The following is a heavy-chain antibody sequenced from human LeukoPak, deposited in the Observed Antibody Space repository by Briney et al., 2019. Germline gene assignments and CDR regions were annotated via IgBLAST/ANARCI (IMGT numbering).Heavy chain of an antibody. D-gene: IGHD1-26*01. CDR2: INPNSGGT. Sequence: ASVKVSCKASGYTFTGYYMHWVRQAPGQGLEWMGWINPNSGGTSYAQKFQGRVTMTRDTSTSTVYMELSSLRSEDTAVYYCARAGPYSGSYFAFDYWGQGTLVTVSS. CDR3: ARAGPYSGSYFAFDY. J-gene: IGHJ4*02. V-gene: IGHV1-2*02. CDR1: GYTFTGYY.